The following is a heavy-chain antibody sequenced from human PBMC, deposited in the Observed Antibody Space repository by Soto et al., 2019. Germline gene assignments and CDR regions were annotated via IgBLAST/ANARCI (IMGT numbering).Heavy chain of an antibody. D-gene: IGHD3-10*01. CDR3: ARVGSVGAFDF. Sequence: QVQLVESGGDLVKPGGSLRLSCAASGFTFSDDYMTWLRQAPGKGLEWVAYISGSGITIFYADSVKGRFTISRDNARKSLYLQMNSLRAEDTAVYYCARVGSVGAFDFWGQGTMVTVSA. CDR1: GFTFSDDY. CDR2: ISGSGITI. J-gene: IGHJ3*01. V-gene: IGHV3-11*01.